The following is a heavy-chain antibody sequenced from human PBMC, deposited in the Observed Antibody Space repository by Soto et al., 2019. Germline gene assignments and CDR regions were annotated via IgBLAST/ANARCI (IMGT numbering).Heavy chain of an antibody. V-gene: IGHV4-31*03. Sequence: SETLSLTCTVSGGSISSGGYYWSWIRQYPGKGLEWIGYIYYSGSTYYNPSLKSRVTISVDTSKNQFSLKLSSVTAADTAVYYCARGSITIFGVVLYDWFDPWGQGTLVTVSS. CDR1: GGSISSGGYY. CDR2: IYYSGST. D-gene: IGHD3-3*01. CDR3: ARGSITIFGVVLYDWFDP. J-gene: IGHJ5*02.